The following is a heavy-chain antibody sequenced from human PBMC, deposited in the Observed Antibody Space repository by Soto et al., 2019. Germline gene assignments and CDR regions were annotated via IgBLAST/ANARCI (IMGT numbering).Heavy chain of an antibody. CDR3: AGDPTYYYDSSGYYLY. CDR1: GGTFSSYA. Sequence: QVQLVQSGAEVKKPGSSVKVSCKASGGTFSSYAISWVRQAPGQGLEWMGGIIPIFGTANYAQKFQGRVTITAEESTSTAYMELGSLRSEVTAVYYCAGDPTYYYDSSGYYLYWGQGPLVTVSS. D-gene: IGHD3-22*01. V-gene: IGHV1-69*01. CDR2: IIPIFGTA. J-gene: IGHJ4*02.